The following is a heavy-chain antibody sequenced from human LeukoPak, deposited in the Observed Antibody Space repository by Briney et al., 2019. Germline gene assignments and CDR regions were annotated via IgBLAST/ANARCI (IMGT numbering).Heavy chain of an antibody. D-gene: IGHD6-19*01. CDR1: GYSFSTFG. CDR3: ARNWGGDGWFSPTFDY. J-gene: IGHJ4*02. CDR2: ISADNANT. V-gene: IGHV1-18*01. Sequence: ASVKVSCKTSGYSFSTFGISWVRQAPGQGLEWMGWISADNANTNYAQHFQDRVTMTTDTSTNSAYMELRSLISDDTAVHYCARNWGGDGWFSPTFDYWGQGTLVTVSS.